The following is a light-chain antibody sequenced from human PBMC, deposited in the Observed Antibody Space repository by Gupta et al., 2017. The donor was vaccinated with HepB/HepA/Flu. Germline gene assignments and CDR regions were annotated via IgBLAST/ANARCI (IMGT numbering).Light chain of an antibody. CDR3: QQYSHLWT. CDR2: DAS. V-gene: IGKV3-15*01. CDR1: QSVSSN. J-gene: IGKJ1*01. Sequence: ELVMTQSPATLSVSPGERATLSCRASQSVSSNLAWYQRRPGQAPRLLIYDASTRATGIPARFSGSGSGTDFTLTISSLQSEDFAVYYCQQYSHLWTFGQGTKVEIK.